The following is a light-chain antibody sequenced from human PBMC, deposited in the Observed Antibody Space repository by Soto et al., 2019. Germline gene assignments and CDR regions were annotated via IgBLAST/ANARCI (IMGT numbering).Light chain of an antibody. Sequence: EIVLTQSPGTLSLSPGERATFSCRASQSVSSNYLACYQQKPGQAPRLLIYGAFKRATGIPDRFSGSGSGTDFTLTISRIEPEDFAVYCCQQYGSSPMTFGEGTRVEIK. CDR1: QSVSSNY. CDR3: QQYGSSPMT. V-gene: IGKV3-20*01. J-gene: IGKJ1*01. CDR2: GAF.